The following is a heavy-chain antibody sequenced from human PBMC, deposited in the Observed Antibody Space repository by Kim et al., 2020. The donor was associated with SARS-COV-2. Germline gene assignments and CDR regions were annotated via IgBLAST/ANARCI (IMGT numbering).Heavy chain of an antibody. CDR2: INPNSGGT. Sequence: ASVKVSCKASGYTFTGYYMHWVRQAPGQGLEWMGWINPNSGGTNYAQKFQGRVTMTRYTSISTAYMELSRLRSDDTAVYYCARGEDYDFWSGYYSYFDYWGQGTLVTVSS. D-gene: IGHD3-3*01. V-gene: IGHV1-2*02. CDR1: GYTFTGYY. CDR3: ARGEDYDFWSGYYSYFDY. J-gene: IGHJ4*02.